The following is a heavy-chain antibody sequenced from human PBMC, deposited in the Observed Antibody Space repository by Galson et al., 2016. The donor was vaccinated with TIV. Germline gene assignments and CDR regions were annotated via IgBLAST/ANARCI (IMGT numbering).Heavy chain of an antibody. CDR2: INPIFGTA. D-gene: IGHD3-10*01. CDR1: GGTFSNFV. V-gene: IGHV1-69*06. J-gene: IGHJ4*02. Sequence: SVKVSCKASGGTFSNFVISWVRQAPGQGLEWMGSINPIFGTANYAQKFQGRVTITADTSMSTIYMELSSLRSEDTAVYYCARGRGYYFGSGSSYFDYWGQGRLVTVSS. CDR3: ARGRGYYFGSGSSYFDY.